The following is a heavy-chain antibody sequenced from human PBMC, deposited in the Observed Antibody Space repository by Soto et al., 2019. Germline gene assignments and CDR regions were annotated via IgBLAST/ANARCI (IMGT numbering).Heavy chain of an antibody. CDR1: GGTFSSYA. Sequence: QVQLVQSGAEVKKPGSSVKVSCKASGGTFSSYAISWVRQAPGQGLEWMGGIIPIFGTANYAQKFQGRVTITADESTSTGYLELSSLRSEDTAVYYCARGGVGSSLRRGGMDVWGQGTTVTVSS. CDR2: IIPIFGTA. D-gene: IGHD6-6*01. J-gene: IGHJ6*02. V-gene: IGHV1-69*12. CDR3: ARGGVGSSLRRGGMDV.